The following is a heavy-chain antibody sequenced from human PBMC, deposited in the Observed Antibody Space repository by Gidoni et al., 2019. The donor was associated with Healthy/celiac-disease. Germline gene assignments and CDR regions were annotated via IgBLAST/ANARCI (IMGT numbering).Heavy chain of an antibody. Sequence: EVQLVESGGGLVKPGGSLRLSCAASGFTFSSYSMNWVRQAPGKGLEWVSSISSSSSYIYYADSVKGRFTISRDNAKNSLYLQMNSLRAEDTAVYYCASFPGSNPLRLHAFDIWGQGTMVTVSS. V-gene: IGHV3-21*01. J-gene: IGHJ3*02. CDR3: ASFPGSNPLRLHAFDI. CDR2: ISSSSSYI. D-gene: IGHD6-13*01. CDR1: GFTFSSYS.